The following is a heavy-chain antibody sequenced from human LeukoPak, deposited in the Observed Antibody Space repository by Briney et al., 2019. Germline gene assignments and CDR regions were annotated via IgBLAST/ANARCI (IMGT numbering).Heavy chain of an antibody. J-gene: IGHJ4*02. CDR3: ARYDSSVGRLDY. Sequence: SETLSLTCTVSGGSISSYYWSWIRQPPGKGLEWIGYIYYSGSTNYNPSLKSRVTISVDTSKNQSSLKLSSVTAADTAVYYCARYDSSVGRLDYWGQGTLVTVSS. CDR2: IYYSGST. V-gene: IGHV4-59*01. D-gene: IGHD3-22*01. CDR1: GGSISSYY.